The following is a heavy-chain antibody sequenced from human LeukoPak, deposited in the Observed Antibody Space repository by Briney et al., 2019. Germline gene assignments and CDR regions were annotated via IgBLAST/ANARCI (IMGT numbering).Heavy chain of an antibody. V-gene: IGHV4-34*01. J-gene: IGHJ6*03. D-gene: IGHD6-6*01. CDR3: ARDSSSSYYYYYYMDV. CDR2: INHSGST. CDR1: GGSFSGYY. Sequence: PSETLSLTCAVYGGSFSGYYWSWIRQPPGKGLEWIGEINHSGSTYYNPSLKSRVTISVDTSKNQFSLKLSSVTAADTAVYYCARDSSSSYYYYYYMDVWGKGTTVTVSS.